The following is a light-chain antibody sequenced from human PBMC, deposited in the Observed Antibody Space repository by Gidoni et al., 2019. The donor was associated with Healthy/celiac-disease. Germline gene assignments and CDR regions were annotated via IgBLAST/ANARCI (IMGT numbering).Light chain of an antibody. Sequence: DIVMTQSPDSLAVSLGARATINCKSSQSVLYSSNNKNYLAWYQQKPVQPPNLLIYWSSTRESGVPDRFSGCGSGTDFSLTISSLQAEDVAVYYCQQYYSLPWTFGQGTKVEIK. CDR3: QQYYSLPWT. J-gene: IGKJ1*01. CDR1: QSVLYSSNNKNY. V-gene: IGKV4-1*01. CDR2: WSS.